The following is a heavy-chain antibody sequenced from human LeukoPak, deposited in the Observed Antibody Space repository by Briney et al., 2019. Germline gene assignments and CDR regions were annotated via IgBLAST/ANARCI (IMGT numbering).Heavy chain of an antibody. J-gene: IGHJ6*02. D-gene: IGHD3-22*01. V-gene: IGHV3-23*01. CDR1: GFTFSNYG. CDR3: AKLDSSGYYNSIGSYYYYYGRDV. CDR2: ISNSGGST. Sequence: PGGSLRLSCAASGFTFSNYGMSWVRQAPGKGLEWVSIISNSGGSTYYADSVKGRFTISRDNAKKMVYLQMNSLRAEDTDVYYGAKLDSSGYYNSIGSYYYYYGRDVWGQGTTVTVSS.